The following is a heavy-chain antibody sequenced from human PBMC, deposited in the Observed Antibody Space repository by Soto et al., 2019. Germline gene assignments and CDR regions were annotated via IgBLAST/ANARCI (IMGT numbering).Heavy chain of an antibody. CDR3: AAAAKGRDALDI. V-gene: IGHV4-34*01. J-gene: IGHJ3*02. Sequence: SETLSLTCAVYGGSFSGYYWSWIRQPPGKGLEWIGEINHSGSTNYNPSHKSRVTISVDTSKNQFSLKLSSVTAADTAVYYCAAAAKGRDALDIWGQGTMVT. CDR2: INHSGST. CDR1: GGSFSGYY. D-gene: IGHD2-15*01.